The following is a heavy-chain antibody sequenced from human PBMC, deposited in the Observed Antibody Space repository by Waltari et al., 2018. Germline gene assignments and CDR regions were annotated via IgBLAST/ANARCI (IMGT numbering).Heavy chain of an antibody. CDR1: GFTITTYA. CDR2: ISVSGRDT. V-gene: IGHV3-23*01. Sequence: EGQLLESGGGLVQPGGSLRLSCAASGFTITTYAMTWVRQVPGKGLEWVAGISVSGRDTYYADSWRGRFTISRDNSRNTLYLQMNSLRADDTAVYYCAQWRVPYYLDYWGQGTLVTVSS. D-gene: IGHD3-16*01. J-gene: IGHJ4*02. CDR3: AQWRVPYYLDY.